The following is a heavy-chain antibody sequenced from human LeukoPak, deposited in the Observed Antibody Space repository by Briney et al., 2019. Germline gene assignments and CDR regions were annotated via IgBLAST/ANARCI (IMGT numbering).Heavy chain of an antibody. CDR1: GFTFSNDW. D-gene: IGHD1-26*01. Sequence: GGSLRLSCAASGFTFSNDWMHWVRQAPGKGLVWVSRINTDGSTTTYADSVKGRFTISRDNARNMLYLQMNSLRVEDTAVYYCARGRGGSYHYWGQGTLVTVSS. V-gene: IGHV3-74*01. CDR2: INTDGSTT. CDR3: ARGRGGSYHY. J-gene: IGHJ4*02.